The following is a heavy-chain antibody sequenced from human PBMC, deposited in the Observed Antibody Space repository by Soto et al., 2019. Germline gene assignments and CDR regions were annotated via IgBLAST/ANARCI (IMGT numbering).Heavy chain of an antibody. CDR1: GFTFSSYA. CDR3: AREGLVIKGYYYYYGMDV. D-gene: IGHD3-9*01. J-gene: IGHJ6*02. CDR2: ISYDGSNK. Sequence: SLRLSCAASGFTFSSYAMHWVRQAPGKGLEWVAVISYDGSNKYYADSVKGRFTISRDNSKNTLYLQMNSLRAEDTAVYYCAREGLVIKGYYYYYGMDVWGQGTTVTVSS. V-gene: IGHV3-30-3*01.